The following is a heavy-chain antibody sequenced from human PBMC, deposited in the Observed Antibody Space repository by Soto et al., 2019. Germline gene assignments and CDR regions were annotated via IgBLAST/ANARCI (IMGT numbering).Heavy chain of an antibody. CDR3: ARPMLTYSSSSLDAFDI. V-gene: IGHV3-11*06. Sequence: GGSLRLSCAASGFTFSDYYMSWIRQAPGKGLEWVSYISSSSSYTNYADSVKGRFTISRDNAKNSLYLQMNSLRAEDTAVYYCARPMLTYSSSSLDAFDIWGQGTMVTVSS. J-gene: IGHJ3*02. CDR1: GFTFSDYY. D-gene: IGHD6-6*01. CDR2: ISSSSSYT.